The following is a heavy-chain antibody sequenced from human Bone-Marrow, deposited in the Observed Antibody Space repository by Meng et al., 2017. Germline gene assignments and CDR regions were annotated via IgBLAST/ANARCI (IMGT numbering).Heavy chain of an antibody. CDR1: GYSFTSYW. J-gene: IGHJ3*02. D-gene: IGHD5-24*01. CDR3: ASPVPIPGSYNLAFDI. V-gene: IGHV5-51*06. CDR2: IYPGDSYT. Sequence: KVPCMGSGYSFTSYWIGWVRQMPGRGLEWMGIIYPGDSYTRYSPSIQGQVTISADKSNGTAYLQWSSLKASDPAMYYCASPVPIPGSYNLAFDIWGQGTMVTVSS.